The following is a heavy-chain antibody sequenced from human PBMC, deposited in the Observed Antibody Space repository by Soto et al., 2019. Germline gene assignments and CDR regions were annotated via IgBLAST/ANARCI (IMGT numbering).Heavy chain of an antibody. CDR3: AKAHIVVVTAIYAFDI. Sequence: GGSLRLSCAASGFTFSSYAMSWVRQAPGKGLEWVSAISGSGGSTYYADSVKGRFTISRDNSKNTLYLQMNSLRAEDTAVYYCAKAHIVVVTAIYAFDIWGQGTMVTVSS. CDR2: ISGSGGST. J-gene: IGHJ3*02. D-gene: IGHD2-21*02. CDR1: GFTFSSYA. V-gene: IGHV3-23*01.